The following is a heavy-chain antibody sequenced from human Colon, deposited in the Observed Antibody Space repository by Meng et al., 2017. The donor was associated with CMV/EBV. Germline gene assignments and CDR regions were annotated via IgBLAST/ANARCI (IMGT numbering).Heavy chain of an antibody. CDR2: INGDGGGI. D-gene: IGHD1-26*01. Sequence: GESLKISCAASGFTFSNSWMHWVRQAPGKGLVWVSRINGDGGGITYADSVKGRFTISRDHAKNTLWLQMNTLRPEDTAVYYCASRVGVVGATHGAFDIWGPGTMVTVSS. J-gene: IGHJ3*02. CDR1: GFTFSNSW. V-gene: IGHV3-74*01. CDR3: ASRVGVVGATHGAFDI.